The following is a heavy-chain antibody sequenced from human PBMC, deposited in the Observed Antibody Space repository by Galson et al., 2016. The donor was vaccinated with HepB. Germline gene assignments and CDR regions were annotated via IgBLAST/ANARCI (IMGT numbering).Heavy chain of an antibody. CDR2: IRSETYGGTI. J-gene: IGHJ4*02. V-gene: IGHV3-49*03. CDR1: GFTFSDYS. D-gene: IGHD3-22*01. Sequence: SLRLYCAGSGFTFSDYSINWFRQAPGKGLEWVAFIRSETYGGTIDYAAPVRGRFTISRDDSKNVAYLQMGSLQYEDTGLYYCTRDASPAYYYDARGWLPYDYWGQGVLVTVAS. CDR3: TRDASPAYYYDARGWLPYDY.